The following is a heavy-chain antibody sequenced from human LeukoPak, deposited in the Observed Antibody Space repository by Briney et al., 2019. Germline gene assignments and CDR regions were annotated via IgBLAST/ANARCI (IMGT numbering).Heavy chain of an antibody. V-gene: IGHV3-30-3*01. Sequence: GRSLRLSCAASGFTFSSYAMHWVRQAPGKGLEWVAVISYDGSNKYYADSVKGRFTISRDNSKNTLYLQMNSLRAEDTAVYYCARGGGRAITIFGVVIHDSGYDYGFFDYWGQGTLVTVSS. J-gene: IGHJ4*02. CDR3: ARGGGRAITIFGVVIHDSGYDYGFFDY. D-gene: IGHD3-3*01. CDR1: GFTFSSYA. CDR2: ISYDGSNK.